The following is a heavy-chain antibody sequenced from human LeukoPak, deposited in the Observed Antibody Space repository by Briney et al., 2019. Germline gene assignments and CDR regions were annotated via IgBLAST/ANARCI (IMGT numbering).Heavy chain of an antibody. J-gene: IGHJ4*02. CDR2: INHRGST. V-gene: IGHV4-34*01. CDR1: GFTFSSYA. CDR3: ARPASGWYYFDY. D-gene: IGHD6-19*01. Sequence: GSLRLSCAASGFTFSSYAMSWIRQPPGKGLEWIGEINHRGSTTYNPSFKSRVTMSVDTSKNQFSLKLNSVTAADTAVYFCARPASGWYYFDYWGQGTLVSVSS.